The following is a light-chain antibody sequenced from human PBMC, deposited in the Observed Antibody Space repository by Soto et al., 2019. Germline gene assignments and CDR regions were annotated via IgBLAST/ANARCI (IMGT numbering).Light chain of an antibody. CDR2: EVS. J-gene: IGLJ2*01. V-gene: IGLV2-23*02. Sequence: QSALTQPASVSGSPGQSIAISCTGTSSDVGSHNFVSWYQQHPGKVPKLIIYEVSKRPSGVSNRFSGSKSGNTASLTISGLQAEDEADYYCYSYVGGISFGGGTKVIVL. CDR1: SSDVGSHNF. CDR3: YSYVGGIS.